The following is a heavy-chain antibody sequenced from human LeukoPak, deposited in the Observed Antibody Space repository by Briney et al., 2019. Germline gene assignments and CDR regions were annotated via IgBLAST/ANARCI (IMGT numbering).Heavy chain of an antibody. D-gene: IGHD1-1*01. CDR3: ATGVPNCYRFDY. Sequence: ASLKDSCKASRYSFSSYNMHWVRQAPGQRLEWMGIINASGTGTSYPQRFQGRVTMTRDTSTSTVYMELSSLRSEDTAVYYCATGVPNCYRFDYWGQGTLVTVSS. CDR1: RYSFSSYN. V-gene: IGHV1-46*01. CDR2: INASGTGT. J-gene: IGHJ4*02.